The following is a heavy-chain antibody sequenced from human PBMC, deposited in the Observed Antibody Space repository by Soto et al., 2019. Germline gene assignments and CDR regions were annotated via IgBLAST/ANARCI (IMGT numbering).Heavy chain of an antibody. CDR1: GFTFSIYA. CDR3: VKGEYYYDSSGYYPFVY. Sequence: GGSLRLSCSASGFTFSIYAMHWVRQAPGKGLEYVSSISTNGGSTDYADSVKGRFTISRDNSKNTVYLQMSSLRAEDTAVYYCVKGEYYYDSSGYYPFVYWGQGTSVTVSS. D-gene: IGHD3-22*01. CDR2: ISTNGGST. J-gene: IGHJ4*02. V-gene: IGHV3-64D*06.